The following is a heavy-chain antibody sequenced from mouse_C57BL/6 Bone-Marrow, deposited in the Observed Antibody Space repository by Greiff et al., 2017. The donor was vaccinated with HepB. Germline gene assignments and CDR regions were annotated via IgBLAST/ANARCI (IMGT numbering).Heavy chain of an antibody. Sequence: EVQLQQSGAELVRPGASVKLSCTASGFNIKDDYMHWVKQRPEQGLEWIGWIDPENGDTEYASKFQGKATITADTSSNTAYLQLSSLTSEDTAVYYCTDYDLYYAMDYWVQGTSVTVSS. D-gene: IGHD2-4*01. CDR1: GFNIKDDY. J-gene: IGHJ4*01. V-gene: IGHV14-4*01. CDR3: TDYDLYYAMDY. CDR2: IDPENGDT.